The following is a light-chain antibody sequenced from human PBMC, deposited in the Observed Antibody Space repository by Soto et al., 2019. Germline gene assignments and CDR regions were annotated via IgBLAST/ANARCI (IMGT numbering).Light chain of an antibody. CDR1: QSVSSD. CDR2: DAS. V-gene: IGKV3-15*01. Sequence: IVLTQSPATLSVSPGERATLSCRASQSVSSDVAWFQQRPGQAPRLLIYDASTRATGIPARFSGSGSGTEFTLTISSLQSEDFAIYYCQQSNNWPLTFGRGTKVEVK. CDR3: QQSNNWPLT. J-gene: IGKJ4*01.